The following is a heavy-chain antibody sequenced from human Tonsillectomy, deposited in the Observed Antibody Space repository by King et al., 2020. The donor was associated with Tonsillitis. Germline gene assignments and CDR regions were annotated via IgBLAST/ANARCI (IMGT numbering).Heavy chain of an antibody. CDR2: ISSSGSSI. J-gene: IGHJ6*03. V-gene: IGHV3-48*03. CDR1: GFTFSSYE. CDR3: ARRLDIVVVPAALGPLPRDSYYYYYMDV. D-gene: IGHD2-2*03. Sequence: VQLVESGGGLVQPGGSLRLSCAASGFTFSSYEMNWVRQAPGTGLEWVSYISSSGSSIYYADSVKGRFTISRDNAKNSLYLQMNSLRAADTAVYYGARRLDIVVVPAALGPLPRDSYYYYYMDVWGKGTTVTVSS.